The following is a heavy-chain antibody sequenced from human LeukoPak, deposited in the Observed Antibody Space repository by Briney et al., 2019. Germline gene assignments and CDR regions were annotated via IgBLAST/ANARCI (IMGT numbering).Heavy chain of an antibody. J-gene: IGHJ4*02. CDR1: GGTFSSYA. Sequence: SVKVSCKASGGTFSSYAISWVRQAPGQGLEWMGGIIHIFGTANYAQKFQGRVTITTDESTSTAYMELSSLRSEDTVVYYCASYYDSSGAPFDYWGQGTLVTVSS. V-gene: IGHV1-69*05. CDR3: ASYYDSSGAPFDY. CDR2: IIHIFGTA. D-gene: IGHD3-22*01.